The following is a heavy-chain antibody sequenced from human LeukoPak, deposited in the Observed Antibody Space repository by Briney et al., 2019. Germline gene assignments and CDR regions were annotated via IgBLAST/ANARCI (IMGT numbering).Heavy chain of an antibody. CDR2: IYYSGST. D-gene: IGHD3-16*01. J-gene: IGHJ3*02. CDR3: ARTYYDYVWGSEAFDI. Sequence: PSGTLSLTCAVSGGSISSSSYYWGWIRQPPGKGLEWIGSIYYSGSTYYNPSLKSRVTISVDTSKNQFSLKLSSVTAADTAVYYCARTYYDYVWGSEAFDIWGQGTMVTVSS. CDR1: GGSISSSSYY. V-gene: IGHV4-39*07.